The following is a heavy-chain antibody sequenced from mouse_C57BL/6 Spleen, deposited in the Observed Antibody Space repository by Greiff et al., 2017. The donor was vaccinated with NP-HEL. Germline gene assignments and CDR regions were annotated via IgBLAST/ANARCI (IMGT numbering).Heavy chain of an antibody. D-gene: IGHD1-1*01. CDR3: ANYDYGSSLDY. J-gene: IGHJ2*01. Sequence: QVQLQQPGAELVMPGASVKLSCKASGYTFTSYWMHWVKQRPGQGLEWIGEIDPADSNTNYNQKFKGKATLTVDKSSSTAYMQLSSLTSEDSAVYYCANYDYGSSLDYWGQGTTLTVSS. CDR1: GYTFTSYW. CDR2: IDPADSNT. V-gene: IGHV1-69*01.